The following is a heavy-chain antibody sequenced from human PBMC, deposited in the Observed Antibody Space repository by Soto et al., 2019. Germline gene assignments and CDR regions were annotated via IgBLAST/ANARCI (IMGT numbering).Heavy chain of an antibody. CDR2: IYSGGST. J-gene: IGHJ6*02. Sequence: EVQLVETGGGLIQPGGSLRLSCAASGFTVSINYMSWVRQAPGKGLEWVSVIYSGGSTYYADSVKGRFTISRDNSKNTLYLQMNSLRAEDTAVYYCARVAGTTFHYYGMDVWGQGTTVTVSS. D-gene: IGHD1-1*01. CDR3: ARVAGTTFHYYGMDV. V-gene: IGHV3-53*02. CDR1: GFTVSINY.